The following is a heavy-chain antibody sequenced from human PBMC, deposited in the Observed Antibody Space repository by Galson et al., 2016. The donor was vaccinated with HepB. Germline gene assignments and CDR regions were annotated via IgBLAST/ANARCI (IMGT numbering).Heavy chain of an antibody. CDR1: GGSVTSGSFY. CDR2: ISDSGNT. J-gene: IGHJ6*03. V-gene: IGHV4-61*01. Sequence: SETLSLTCSVSGGSVTSGSFYWTRIRQPPGRGLEWIGFISDSGNTDYNSSLQSRVTVSVDTSKNQFSLKLTSVTAADTAVYFCARGFGYYYYYLDVWGTGTTVTVSS. CDR3: ARGFGYYYYYLDV. D-gene: IGHD2-2*03.